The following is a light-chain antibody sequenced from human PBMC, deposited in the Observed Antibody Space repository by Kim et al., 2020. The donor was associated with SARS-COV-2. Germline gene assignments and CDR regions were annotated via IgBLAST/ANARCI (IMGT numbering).Light chain of an antibody. CDR2: DAS. CDR3: QQYHSYPRT. J-gene: IGKJ1*01. Sequence: ASTGDRVTITCRASQGISSYLAWYQQKPGKAPKLLIYDASTLQSGVPSRFSGSGSGTDFTLTISCLQSEDLATYYCQQYHSYPRTFGQGTKVDIK. CDR1: QGISSY. V-gene: IGKV1-8*01.